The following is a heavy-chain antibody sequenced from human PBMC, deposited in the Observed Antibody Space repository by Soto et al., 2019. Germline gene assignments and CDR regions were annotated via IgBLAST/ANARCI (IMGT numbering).Heavy chain of an antibody. Sequence: QVQLRQSGPGLVKPSQTLSLTCAISGDSVSSSSVTCHWIRQSPSRGLEWVGRTYYRSNWYNDYSLSLNSRITISPDTSKNQFSLHLNSVTPEDTAVYYCVRDNIGNTMDLFDFWGQGTLVTVSS. J-gene: IGHJ4*02. CDR2: TYYRSNWYN. CDR1: GDSVSSSSVT. D-gene: IGHD3-10*01. V-gene: IGHV6-1*01. CDR3: VRDNIGNTMDLFDF.